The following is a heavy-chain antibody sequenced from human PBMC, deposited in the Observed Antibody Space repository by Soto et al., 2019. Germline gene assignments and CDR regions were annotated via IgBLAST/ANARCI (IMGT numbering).Heavy chain of an antibody. J-gene: IGHJ4*02. D-gene: IGHD3-22*01. CDR2: ISGSGGST. Sequence: GGSLRLSCAASGFTFSSYAMSWVRQAPGKGLEWVSAISGSGGSTYYADSVNGRFTISRDNSKNTLYLQMNSLRAEDTAVYYCAKEGRSGYYDSSGDYFDYWGQGTLVTVSS. V-gene: IGHV3-23*01. CDR3: AKEGRSGYYDSSGDYFDY. CDR1: GFTFSSYA.